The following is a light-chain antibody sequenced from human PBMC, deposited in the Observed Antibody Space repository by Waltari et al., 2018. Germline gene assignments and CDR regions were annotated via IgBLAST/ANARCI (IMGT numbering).Light chain of an antibody. CDR2: DAF. V-gene: IGKV3-20*01. J-gene: IGKJ1*01. CDR1: QSVSRA. CDR3: QKYESLPAT. Sequence: ELVLTQSPGTLSLSPGERATLSCRASQSVSRALAWYQQKPGQAPRLLIYDAFSRATGIPDRCSGSGSGTDFSLTISRLEPEDFAVYYCQKYESLPATFGQGTKVEIK.